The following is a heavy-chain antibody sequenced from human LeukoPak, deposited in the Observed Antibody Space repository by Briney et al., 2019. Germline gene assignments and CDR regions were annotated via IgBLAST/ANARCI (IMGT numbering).Heavy chain of an antibody. CDR3: AKRGNSGWYYFDC. CDR1: GFNFSSYG. J-gene: IGHJ4*02. CDR2: ISSDGNNK. Sequence: PGRSLRLSCAASGFNFSSYGMHWVRQAPGKGLELVAVISSDGNNKYYVDSLKGRFTISRDNSRNTLFLQMYSLRAEDTAVYYCAKRGNSGWYYFDCWGQGTLVTVSS. D-gene: IGHD6-19*01. V-gene: IGHV3-30*18.